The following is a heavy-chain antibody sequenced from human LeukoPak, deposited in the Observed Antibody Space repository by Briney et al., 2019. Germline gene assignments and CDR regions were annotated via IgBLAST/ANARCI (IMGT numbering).Heavy chain of an antibody. Sequence: SETLSLTCAVSGYSISSGYYWGWIRQPPGKGLEWIGSIYHSGSTYYNPSLKSRVTISVDTSKNQFSLKLSSVTAADTAVYYCARKEYYYDSSGSYFDYWGQGTLVTVSS. J-gene: IGHJ4*02. CDR1: GYSISSGYY. V-gene: IGHV4-38-2*01. D-gene: IGHD3-22*01. CDR2: IYHSGST. CDR3: ARKEYYYDSSGSYFDY.